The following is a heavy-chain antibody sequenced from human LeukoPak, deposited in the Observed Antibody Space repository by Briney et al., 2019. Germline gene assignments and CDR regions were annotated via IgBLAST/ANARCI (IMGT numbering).Heavy chain of an antibody. CDR1: GFTFSSYW. CDR2: IKQDGSEK. V-gene: IGHV3-7*03. J-gene: IGHJ4*02. Sequence: PGGSLRLSCAASGFTFSSYWMSWVRQAPGKGLEWVANIKQDGSEKYHVDSVKGRFTISRDNAKNSLYLQMNSLRAEDTAVYYCARGYDFWSGYYSSRSYYFDYWGQGTLVTVSS. CDR3: ARGYDFWSGYYSSRSYYFDY. D-gene: IGHD3-3*01.